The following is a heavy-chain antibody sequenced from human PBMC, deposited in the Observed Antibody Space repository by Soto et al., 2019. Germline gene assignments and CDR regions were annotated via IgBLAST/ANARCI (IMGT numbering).Heavy chain of an antibody. CDR2: IIPISGTT. J-gene: IGHJ6*02. CDR1: GGTFSTHA. V-gene: IGHV1-69*13. Sequence: SVKVSCKASGGTFSTHAIIWVRQAPGHGLEWMGGIIPISGTTYYTQKFQGRVTITADEPTSTVFMELSSLKSEDTAVFYCARGYCSGGNCYSGMDVWGQGTMVTVSS. D-gene: IGHD2-15*01. CDR3: ARGYCSGGNCYSGMDV.